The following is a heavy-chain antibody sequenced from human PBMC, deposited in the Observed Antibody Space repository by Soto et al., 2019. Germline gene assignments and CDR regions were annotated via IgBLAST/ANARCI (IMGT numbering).Heavy chain of an antibody. CDR1: GFTFSGYA. D-gene: IGHD1-26*01. J-gene: IGHJ4*02. CDR2: TVGAGGTT. Sequence: QAGGSLRLSCAASGFTFSGYAMTWVRQASGKGLEWVAATVGAGGTTFYADSVKGRFTISRDNSKDTLYLQMNSLGTEDTAIYFCAKAPPTWRSGNYVIDYWGQGTLVPVSS. CDR3: AKAPPTWRSGNYVIDY. V-gene: IGHV3-23*01.